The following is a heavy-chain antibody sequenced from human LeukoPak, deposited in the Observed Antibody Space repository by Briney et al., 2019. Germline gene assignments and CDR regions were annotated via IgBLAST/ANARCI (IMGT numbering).Heavy chain of an antibody. D-gene: IGHD3-16*01. Sequence: ASVKVSCKASGDTFINYHMHWVRQAPGQGLECMGIINPSDGSTRYAQKFQGRVTVTADESTSTAYMELSSLRSEDTAVYYCARAGYDYVWGSIPYCFDYWGQGTLVTVSS. CDR2: INPSDGST. V-gene: IGHV1-46*01. CDR3: ARAGYDYVWGSIPYCFDY. CDR1: GDTFINYH. J-gene: IGHJ4*02.